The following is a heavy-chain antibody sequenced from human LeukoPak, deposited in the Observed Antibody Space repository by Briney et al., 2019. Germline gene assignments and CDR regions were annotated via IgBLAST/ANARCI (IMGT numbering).Heavy chain of an antibody. CDR1: GLTVSNNY. CDR2: IYSDGTT. J-gene: IGHJ5*02. CDR3: ARDKDA. V-gene: IGHV3-53*05. Sequence: GGSLRLSCVGSGLTVSNNYMSWVRQAPGQGLEWVSVIYSDGTTRNADSVKGRFTISRDNSKNTVYLQMDSLRAEDTAVYYCARDKDAWGQGTLVTVSS.